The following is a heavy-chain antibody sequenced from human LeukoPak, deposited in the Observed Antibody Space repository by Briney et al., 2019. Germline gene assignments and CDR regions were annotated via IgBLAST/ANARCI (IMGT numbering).Heavy chain of an antibody. CDR1: GFTFSNAW. CDR2: IKSKTAGGTT. D-gene: IGHD3-16*01. Sequence: GGSLRLSCAASGFTFSNAWMSWVRQGPGKGLEWVGHIKSKTAGGTTDYAAPVKGRFTISRDDSKNTLSLQMNSLKTEDTAVYYCTTVWRYWGQGTLVTVSS. J-gene: IGHJ4*02. V-gene: IGHV3-15*01. CDR3: TTVWRY.